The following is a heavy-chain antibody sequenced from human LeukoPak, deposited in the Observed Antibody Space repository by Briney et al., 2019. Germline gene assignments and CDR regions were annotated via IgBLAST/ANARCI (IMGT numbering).Heavy chain of an antibody. Sequence: GGSLRLSCAASGFTFSSYWTSWVRQAPGKGLEWGANIKQDGSEKYYVASVKGRFTISRDNAKNSLYLQMNSLRAEGTAVYYCARDYYDSSGYYLFDYWGQGTLVTVSS. CDR2: IKQDGSEK. CDR1: GFTFSSYW. V-gene: IGHV3-7*01. CDR3: ARDYYDSSGYYLFDY. D-gene: IGHD3-22*01. J-gene: IGHJ4*02.